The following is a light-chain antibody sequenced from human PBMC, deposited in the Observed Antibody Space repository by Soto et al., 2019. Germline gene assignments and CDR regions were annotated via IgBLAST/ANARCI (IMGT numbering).Light chain of an antibody. CDR1: HSISSW. V-gene: IGKV1-5*03. J-gene: IGKJ1*01. CDR2: KAS. CDR3: QQYNSFPT. Sequence: DIQMTQSPSTLSASVGDRVTITCRASHSISSWLAWYQQKPGKAPKLLIYKASSLESGVPSRFSGSGSGTEFTLTISSLQPDEFASYYCQQYNSFPTFGQGTKVEIK.